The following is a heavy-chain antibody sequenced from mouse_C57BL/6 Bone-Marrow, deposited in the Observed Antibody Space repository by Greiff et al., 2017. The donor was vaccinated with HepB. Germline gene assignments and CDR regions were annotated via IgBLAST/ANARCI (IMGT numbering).Heavy chain of an antibody. J-gene: IGHJ3*01. D-gene: IGHD2-1*01. V-gene: IGHV1-42*01. CDR2: INPSTGGT. CDR3: AFYYGNSWFAY. CDR1: GYSFTGYY. Sequence: EVQLQQSGPELVKPGASVKISCKASGYSFTGYYMNWVKQSPEKSLEWIGEINPSTGGTTYNQKFKAKATLTVDKSSSTAYMQLKSLTSEDSAVYYCAFYYGNSWFAYWGQGSLVTVSA.